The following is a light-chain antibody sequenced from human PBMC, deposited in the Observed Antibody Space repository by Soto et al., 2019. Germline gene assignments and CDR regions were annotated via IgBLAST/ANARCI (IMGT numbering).Light chain of an antibody. CDR1: QSVSSN. CDR3: QQYKNWPTWT. CDR2: GAS. V-gene: IGKV3-15*01. Sequence: EIVWTQSQATLSVSPGERATLSCRSSQSVSSNLAWYQQIPGQAHRLLIYGASTRATGIPVRFSGSGSETEFTLTISSLQSQDFAVYYCQQYKNWPTWTFGQGTKVDIK. J-gene: IGKJ1*01.